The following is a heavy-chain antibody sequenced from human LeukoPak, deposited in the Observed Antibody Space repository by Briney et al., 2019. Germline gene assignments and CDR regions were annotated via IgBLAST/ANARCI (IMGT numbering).Heavy chain of an antibody. CDR1: GYTFTSYD. J-gene: IGHJ4*02. D-gene: IGHD6-19*01. V-gene: IGHV1-8*03. CDR3: ARGTRIAVAGTSQRKEFDF. CDR2: MNPNSGNT. Sequence: ASVKVSCKASGYTFTSYDINWVRQATGQGLEWMGWMNPNSGNTGYAQKFQGRVTITRNTSIDTAYMELSSLRSEDTAVYYCARGTRIAVAGTSQRKEFDFWGQGTLVTVSS.